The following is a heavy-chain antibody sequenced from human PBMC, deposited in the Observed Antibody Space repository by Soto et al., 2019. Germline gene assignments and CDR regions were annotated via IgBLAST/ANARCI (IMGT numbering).Heavy chain of an antibody. CDR1: GFTFSSYG. CDR3: AKDVGFAYYYGMDV. D-gene: IGHD2-2*03. Sequence: QVQLVESGGGVVQPVRSLRLSCAASGFTFSSYGMHWVRQAPGKGLDWVAVISYDGSNKYYADSVKGRFTISRDNSKNTLYLQMNSLRAEDTAEYYCAKDVGFAYYYGMDVWGQGTTVTVSS. J-gene: IGHJ6*02. V-gene: IGHV3-30*18. CDR2: ISYDGSNK.